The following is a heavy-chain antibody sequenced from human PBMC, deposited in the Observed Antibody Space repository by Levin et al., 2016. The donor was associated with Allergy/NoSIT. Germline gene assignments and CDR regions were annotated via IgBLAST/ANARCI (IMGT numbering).Heavy chain of an antibody. CDR3: ARVVTMVRGVIITQSPLYFDY. J-gene: IGHJ4*02. D-gene: IGHD3-10*01. CDR2: IYHSGST. Sequence: PGKGLEWIGSIYHSGSTYYNPSLKSRVTISVDTSKNQFSLKLSSVTAADTAVYYCARVVTMVRGVIITQSPLYFDYWGQGTLVTVSS. V-gene: IGHV4-38-2*02.